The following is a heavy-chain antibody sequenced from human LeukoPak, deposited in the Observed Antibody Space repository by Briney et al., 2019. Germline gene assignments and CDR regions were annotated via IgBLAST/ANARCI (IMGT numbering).Heavy chain of an antibody. Sequence: GGSLRLSCAASAFTFYDYAMHWVRQAPGKGLEWVSLISGDATSTYYADSVKGRFTISRDNSKNSLYLQMNSLRTEDTALYYCAVLSSIGARDYFDFWGQGTLVTVSS. V-gene: IGHV3-43*02. J-gene: IGHJ4*02. D-gene: IGHD6-6*01. CDR1: AFTFYDYA. CDR2: ISGDATST. CDR3: AVLSSIGARDYFDF.